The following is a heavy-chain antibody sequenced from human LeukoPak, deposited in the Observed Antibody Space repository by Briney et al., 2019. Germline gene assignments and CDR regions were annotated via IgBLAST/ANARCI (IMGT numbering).Heavy chain of an antibody. J-gene: IGHJ3*02. D-gene: IGHD4-17*01. V-gene: IGHV3-23*01. CDR2: SNGSGRGT. CDR1: GHSFSIYA. Sequence: GGSLRLSCTASGHSFSIYATTWVRQAPEKGLEWVSSSNGSGRGTYYAASVKGRFSVSRDNSQNTVFLHMNSLRADDTALYYCSKDPNGDYVGAFDMWGPGTMVTVSS. CDR3: SKDPNGDYVGAFDM.